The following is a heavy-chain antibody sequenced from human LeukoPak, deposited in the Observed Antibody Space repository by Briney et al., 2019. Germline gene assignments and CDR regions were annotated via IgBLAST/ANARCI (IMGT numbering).Heavy chain of an antibody. V-gene: IGHV3-7*01. J-gene: IGHJ4*02. CDR1: GFTFSSYS. CDR2: IRQDGSEK. Sequence: PGGSLRLSCAASGFTFSSYSMMWVRQAPGKGLEWVANIRQDGSEKYYVDSVKGRFTISRDNAKNSLYLQMNSLRAEDMAVYYCARDWMEGATFEIQGPVDYWGQGTLVSVSS. CDR3: ARDWMEGATFEIQGPVDY. D-gene: IGHD1-26*01.